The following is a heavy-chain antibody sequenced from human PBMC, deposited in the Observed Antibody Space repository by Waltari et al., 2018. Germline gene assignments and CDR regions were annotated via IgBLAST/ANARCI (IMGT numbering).Heavy chain of an antibody. CDR3: TRGGNYDFWSHRPFVDP. J-gene: IGHJ5*02. CDR2: IRHPGST. Sequence: QVQLQQWGAGLLGPSETLSLTCAVYGASFSDYYWGWVRQPPGKGLEWIGQIRHPGSTNYNRSLKSRVNISIDTPRSQFSLRLSSVTAADTALYFCTRGGNYDFWSHRPFVDPWGQGTLVTVSS. D-gene: IGHD3-3*01. CDR1: GASFSDYY. V-gene: IGHV4-34*01.